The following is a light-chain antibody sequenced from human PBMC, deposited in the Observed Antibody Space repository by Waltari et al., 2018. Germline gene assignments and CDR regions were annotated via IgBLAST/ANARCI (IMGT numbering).Light chain of an antibody. CDR1: QGISSY. Sequence: IQLTQSPSFLSASVGDRVTITCRASQGISSYLAWYQQKPGKAPNLLISEASSLQSGVPSRFSGSGSGTDFTLTISSLQPEDFATYYCLQDYNYPLTFGGGTKVEIK. V-gene: IGKV1-6*01. J-gene: IGKJ4*01. CDR2: EAS. CDR3: LQDYNYPLT.